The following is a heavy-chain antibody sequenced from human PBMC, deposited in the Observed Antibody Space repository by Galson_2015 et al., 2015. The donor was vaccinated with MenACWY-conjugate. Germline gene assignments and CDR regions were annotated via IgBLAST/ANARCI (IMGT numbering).Heavy chain of an antibody. Sequence: SETLSLTCAVYGGSFSGYYWSWIRQPPGKGLEWIGEINHSGSTNYNPSLKSRVTISVDTSKNQFSLKLSSVTAADTAVYYCARVELELLRKGFDYWGREPWSPSPQ. CDR2: INHSGST. V-gene: IGHV4-34*01. CDR1: GGSFSGYY. CDR3: ARVELELLRKGFDY. J-gene: IGHJ4*02. D-gene: IGHD1-7*01.